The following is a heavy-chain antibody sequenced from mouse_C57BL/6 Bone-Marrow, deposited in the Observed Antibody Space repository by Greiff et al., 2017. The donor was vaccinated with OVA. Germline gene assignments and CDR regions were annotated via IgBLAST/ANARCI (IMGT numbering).Heavy chain of an antibody. CDR1: EYEFPSHD. D-gene: IGHD2-2*01. V-gene: IGHV5-2*01. J-gene: IGHJ3*01. Sequence: EVKLMESGGGLVQPGESLKLSCESHEYEFPSHDMSGVGGEPVKRLELVAAMISDGGSTYYPDTMERRFIISRDNTKKTLYLQMSSLRSEDTALYYCARVGYLTPFAYWGQGTLVTVSA. CDR2: MISDGGST. CDR3: ARVGYLTPFAY.